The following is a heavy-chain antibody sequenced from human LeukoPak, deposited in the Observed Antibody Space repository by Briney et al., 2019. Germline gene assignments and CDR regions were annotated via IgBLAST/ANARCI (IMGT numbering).Heavy chain of an antibody. CDR2: ISAHNGNT. CDR3: ARPLTSPDAFDI. D-gene: IGHD3-16*01. Sequence: ASVKVSCKASGYTFTSYGISWVRQAPGQGLEWMGWISAHNGNTNYAQKLQGRVTMTTDTSTSTAYMELRSLRSDDTAVYYCARPLTSPDAFDIWGQGTMVTVSS. V-gene: IGHV1-18*01. CDR1: GYTFTSYG. J-gene: IGHJ3*02.